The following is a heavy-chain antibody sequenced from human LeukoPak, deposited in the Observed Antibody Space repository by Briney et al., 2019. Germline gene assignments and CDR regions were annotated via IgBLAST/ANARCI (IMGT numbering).Heavy chain of an antibody. J-gene: IGHJ6*03. V-gene: IGHV1-69*05. CDR3: ARHYPGSSAYYYYYMDV. CDR2: IIPIFGTA. Sequence: ASVKVSCKASGGTFSSYAISWVRQAPGQGLDWMGRIIPIFGTANYAQKFQGRVTITTDESTSTDYMELSSLRSEDTAVYYCARHYPGSSAYYYYYMDVWGKGTTVTVSS. CDR1: GGTFSSYA. D-gene: IGHD3-10*01.